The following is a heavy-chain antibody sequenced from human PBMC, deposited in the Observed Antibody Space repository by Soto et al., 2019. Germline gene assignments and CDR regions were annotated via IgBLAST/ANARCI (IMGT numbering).Heavy chain of an antibody. J-gene: IGHJ5*02. V-gene: IGHV1-2*04. CDR1: GYTFTGYY. D-gene: IGHD3-10*01. CDR3: AREDYYGSGSYYPWFDP. Sequence: ASVKVSCKASGYTFTGYYMHWVRQAPGQGLEWMGWINPNSGGTNYAQKFQGWVTISVDTSKNQFSLKLSSVTAADTAVYYCAREDYYGSGSYYPWFDPWGQGTLVTVSS. CDR2: INPNSGGT.